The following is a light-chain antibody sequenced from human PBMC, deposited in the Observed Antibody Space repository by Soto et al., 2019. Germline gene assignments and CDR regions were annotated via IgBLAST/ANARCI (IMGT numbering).Light chain of an antibody. CDR3: QQYDVWRT. CDR1: KSIGTN. V-gene: IGKV3-15*01. Sequence: EIVMTQSPATLSVSPGERTALSCRAAKSIGTNLAWYQQKPGQAPRLLIYGASTRAAGIPDRFSGSGSGTEFSLTISSLQSEDLGLYYCQQYDVWRTFGQGTKVDIK. J-gene: IGKJ1*01. CDR2: GAS.